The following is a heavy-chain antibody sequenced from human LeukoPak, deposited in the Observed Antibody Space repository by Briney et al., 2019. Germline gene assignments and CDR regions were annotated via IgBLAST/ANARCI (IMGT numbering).Heavy chain of an antibody. V-gene: IGHV3-9*01. CDR3: AKDGIGGWSYYYYYMDV. CDR1: GFTFDDYA. J-gene: IGHJ6*03. Sequence: PGGSLRLSCAAPGFTFDDYAMHWVRQAPGKGLEWVSGISWNSGSIGYADSVKGRFTISRDNAKNSLYLQMNSLRAEDTALHYCAKDGIGGWSYYYYYMDVWGKGTTVTISS. CDR2: ISWNSGSI. D-gene: IGHD6-19*01.